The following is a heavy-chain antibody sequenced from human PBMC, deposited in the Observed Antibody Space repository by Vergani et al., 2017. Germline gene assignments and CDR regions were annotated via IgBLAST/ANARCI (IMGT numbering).Heavy chain of an antibody. V-gene: IGHV3-30*18. CDR2: ISYDGSNK. J-gene: IGHJ3*02. Sequence: QVQLVESGGGVVQPGRSLRLSCAASGFTFSSYGMHWVRQAPGKGLEWVAVISYDGSNKYYADSVKGRFTISRDNSKNTLYLQMNSLRAEDTAVYYCAKDMRNPVIVRGVIHRPALSVSGAFDIWGQGTMVTVSS. CDR3: AKDMRNPVIVRGVIHRPALSVSGAFDI. CDR1: GFTFSSYG. D-gene: IGHD3-10*01.